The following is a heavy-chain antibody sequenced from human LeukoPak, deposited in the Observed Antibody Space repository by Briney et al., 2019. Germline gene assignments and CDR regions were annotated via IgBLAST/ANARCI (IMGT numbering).Heavy chain of an antibody. CDR3: ARLPRLRYCSSTCCFDY. J-gene: IGHJ4*02. CDR2: INHSGST. D-gene: IGHD2-2*01. CDR1: GGSFSGYY. V-gene: IGHV4-34*01. Sequence: SETLSLTCAVYGGSFSGYYWSWIRQPPGKGLEWIGEINHSGSTNYNPSLKSRVTISVDTSKNQFSLKLSSVTAADTAVYYCARLPRLRYCSSTCCFDYWGQGTLVTVSS.